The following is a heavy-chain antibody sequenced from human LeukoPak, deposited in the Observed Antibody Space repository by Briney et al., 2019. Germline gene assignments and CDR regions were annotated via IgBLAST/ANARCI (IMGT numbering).Heavy chain of an antibody. J-gene: IGHJ4*02. V-gene: IGHV1-69*13. CDR3: ARDLSTHPHFDY. CDR2: IIPIFGTA. Sequence: GASVKVSCKASGGTFSSYAISWVRQAPGQGLEWMGGIIPIFGTANYAQKFQGRVTITADESTSTAYMELSSLRSEDTAVYYCARDLSTHPHFDYWGQGTLVTVSS. CDR1: GGTFSSYA.